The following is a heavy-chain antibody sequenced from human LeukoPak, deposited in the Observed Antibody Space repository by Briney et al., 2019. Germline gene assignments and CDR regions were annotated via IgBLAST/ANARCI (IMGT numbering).Heavy chain of an antibody. CDR2: INQDGSQK. J-gene: IGHJ4*02. CDR3: ARDWFDGDYDRFDY. CDR1: GFTFSSYW. V-gene: IGHV3-7*03. D-gene: IGHD4-17*01. Sequence: GGSLRLSCAVSGFTFSSYWMSWFRQAPGKGLEWVAHINQDGSQKFYVDSVKGRFTISRDNAKNSLSLQMNSLRVEDTAVYYCARDWFDGDYDRFDYWGQGTLVTVSS.